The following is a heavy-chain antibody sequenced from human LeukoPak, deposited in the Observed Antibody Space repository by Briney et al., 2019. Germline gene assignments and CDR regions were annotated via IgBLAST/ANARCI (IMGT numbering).Heavy chain of an antibody. V-gene: IGHV4-34*01. D-gene: IGHD2-2*01. CDR1: GGSFSGYY. CDR3: ARDPSIVVVPAAMDYGMDV. CDR2: INHSGST. J-gene: IGHJ6*02. Sequence: PSETLSLTCAVYGGSFSGYYWSWIRQPPGKGLEWIGEINHSGSTNYNPSLKSRVTISVDTSKNQFSLKLSSVTAADTAVYYCARDPSIVVVPAAMDYGMDVWGQGTTVTVSS.